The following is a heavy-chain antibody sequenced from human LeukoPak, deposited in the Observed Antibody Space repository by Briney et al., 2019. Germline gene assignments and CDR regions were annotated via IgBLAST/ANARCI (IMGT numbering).Heavy chain of an antibody. CDR3: ARLPPITIFGVVIYAFDI. CDR2: IYHSGST. V-gene: IGHV4-4*02. Sequence: SGTLSLTCAVSGGSISSSNWWSWVRQPPGKGLEWIGEIYHSGSTNYNPSLKSRVTISVDKSKNQFSLKLSSVTAADTAVYYCARLPPITIFGVVIYAFDIWGQGTMVTVSS. J-gene: IGHJ3*02. D-gene: IGHD3-3*01. CDR1: GGSISSSNW.